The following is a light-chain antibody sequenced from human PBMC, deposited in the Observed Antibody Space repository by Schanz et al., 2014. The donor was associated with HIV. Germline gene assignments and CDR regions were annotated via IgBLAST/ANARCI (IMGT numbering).Light chain of an antibody. Sequence: QSVLTQPPSVSGAPGQGITISCTGTSSNIGAGYDVHWYQQLPGTAPKLLIYGNSNRPSGVTDRFSGSKSGTSASLTISGLQAGDEADYYCNSYTSSNTRVFGGGTKLTVL. J-gene: IGLJ3*02. CDR1: SSNIGAGYD. V-gene: IGLV1-40*01. CDR3: NSYTSSNTRV. CDR2: GNS.